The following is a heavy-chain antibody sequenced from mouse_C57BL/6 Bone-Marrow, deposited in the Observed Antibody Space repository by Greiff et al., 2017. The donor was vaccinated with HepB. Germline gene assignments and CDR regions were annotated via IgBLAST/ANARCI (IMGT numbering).Heavy chain of an antibody. J-gene: IGHJ2*01. D-gene: IGHD2-4*01. V-gene: IGHV1-50*01. CDR3: ARAMISDY. Sequence: VQLQQPGAELVKPGASVKLSCKASGYTFTSYWMQWVKQRPGQGLEWIGEIDPSDSYTNYHQKSKGKATLTVDTSSSTAYMQLSSLTSEDSAVYYCARAMISDYWGQGTTLTVSS. CDR1: GYTFTSYW. CDR2: IDPSDSYT.